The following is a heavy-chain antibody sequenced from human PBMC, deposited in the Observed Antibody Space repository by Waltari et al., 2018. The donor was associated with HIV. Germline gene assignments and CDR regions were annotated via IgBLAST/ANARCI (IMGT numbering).Heavy chain of an antibody. Sequence: QVQLVESGGGVVQPGRSLRLSCAASGFTFSSYGMHGVRQAPGKGLEWVAVILYDGSNKDDASSVKGRFIISRDKSEDKLYLEMNSLRVEDTAVYYCARRDGYNLVDFWGQGPPLTVSS. CDR1: GFTFSSYG. D-gene: IGHD5-12*01. V-gene: IGHV3-33*01. CDR3: ARRDGYNLVDF. J-gene: IGHJ4*02. CDR2: ILYDGSNK.